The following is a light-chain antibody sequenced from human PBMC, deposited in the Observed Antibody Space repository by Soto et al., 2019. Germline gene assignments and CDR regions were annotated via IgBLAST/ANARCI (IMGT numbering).Light chain of an antibody. CDR2: DTS. J-gene: IGKJ3*01. CDR1: QSVNSNY. Sequence: EIVLMQSPGTLSLSPGEGATLSCRASQSVNSNYLAWYQQKPGQAPTVLIFDTSRRATGVPDRFSGSGSGTDFHLTNSRLEPDDFAVYYCQQYGSSQFTFGPGTKVNIK. CDR3: QQYGSSQFT. V-gene: IGKV3-20*01.